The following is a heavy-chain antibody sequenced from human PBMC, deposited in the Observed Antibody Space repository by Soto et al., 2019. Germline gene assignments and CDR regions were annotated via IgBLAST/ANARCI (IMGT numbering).Heavy chain of an antibody. D-gene: IGHD2-21*02. CDR3: ARENGGNSGYYYYYGMDV. CDR2: ISSSSSTI. V-gene: IGHV3-48*02. J-gene: IGHJ6*02. CDR1: GFTFSSYS. Sequence: GGSLRLSCAASGFTFSSYSMNWVRQAPGKGLEWVSYISSSSSTIYYADSVKGRFTISRDNAKNSLYLQMNSLRDEDTAVYYCARENGGNSGYYYYYGMDVWGQGTTVTVS.